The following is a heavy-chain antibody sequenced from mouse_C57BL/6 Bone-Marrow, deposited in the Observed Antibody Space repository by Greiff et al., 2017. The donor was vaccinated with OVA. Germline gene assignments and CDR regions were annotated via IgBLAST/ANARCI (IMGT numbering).Heavy chain of an antibody. D-gene: IGHD1-1*01. J-gene: IGHJ1*03. CDR1: GFNIKDYY. CDR2: IDPEDGDT. Sequence: VQLKQSGAELVRPGASVKLSCTASGFNIKDYYMHWVKQRPEQGLEWIGRIDPEDGDTEYAPKFQGKATMTADTSSNTAYLQLSSLTSEDTAVYYCTKLTTVVAPGYFDVWGTGTTVTVSS. CDR3: TKLTTVVAPGYFDV. V-gene: IGHV14-1*01.